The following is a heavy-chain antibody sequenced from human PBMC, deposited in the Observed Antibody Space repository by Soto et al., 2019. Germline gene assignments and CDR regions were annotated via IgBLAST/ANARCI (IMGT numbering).Heavy chain of an antibody. D-gene: IGHD3-10*02. CDR2: ISAYNGNT. V-gene: IGHV1-18*04. CDR3: ASRSMFLSGMDV. J-gene: IGHJ6*02. CDR1: GYTFTSYG. Sequence: ASVKVSCKASGYTFTSYGISWVRQAPGQGLEWMGWISAYNGNTNYAQKLQGRVTMTTDTSASTAYMELRSLRSDDTAVYYCASRSMFLSGMDVWGQGTTVTVSS.